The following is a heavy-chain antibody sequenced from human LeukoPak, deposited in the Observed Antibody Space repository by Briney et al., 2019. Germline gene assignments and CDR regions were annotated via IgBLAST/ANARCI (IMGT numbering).Heavy chain of an antibody. D-gene: IGHD3-10*01. V-gene: IGHV3-48*03. Sequence: GGSLRLSCAASGFTFSSYEMNWVRQAPGRGLEWVSYISSSGNTMYYADSVKGRFTISRDNAKNSLYLQMNSLRAEDTAVYYCVRDRTMVIDYWGQGTLVTVSS. CDR2: ISSSGNTM. J-gene: IGHJ4*02. CDR3: VRDRTMVIDY. CDR1: GFTFSSYE.